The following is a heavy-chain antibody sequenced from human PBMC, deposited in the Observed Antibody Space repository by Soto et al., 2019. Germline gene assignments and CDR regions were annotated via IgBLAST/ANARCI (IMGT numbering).Heavy chain of an antibody. CDR3: AKGAGYCSGGSCYSPLDV. CDR2: ISSSSSTI. J-gene: IGHJ6*02. CDR1: GFTFSSYS. V-gene: IGHV3-48*01. Sequence: GGSLRLSCAASGFTFSSYSMNWVRQAPGKGLEWVSYISSSSSTIYYADSVKGRFTISRDNAKNSLYLQMNSLRAEDTALYYCAKGAGYCSGGSCYSPLDVWGQGTTVTAP. D-gene: IGHD2-15*01.